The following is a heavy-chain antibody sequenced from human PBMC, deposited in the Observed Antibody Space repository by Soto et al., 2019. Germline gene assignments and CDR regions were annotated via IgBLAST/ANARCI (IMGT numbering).Heavy chain of an antibody. CDR2: TSPAGSST. J-gene: IGHJ4*02. D-gene: IGHD5-12*01. CDR3: ARDLNTGYDNYFDY. Sequence: GGSLRLSCAASGFTVTSYWMHWVRQAPGKGLVWVSRTSPAGSSTYYADFVRGRFTISRDNAKNSLYLQMNSLRAEDTAVYYCARDLNTGYDNYFDYWGQGALVTVSS. CDR1: GFTVTSYW. V-gene: IGHV3-74*01.